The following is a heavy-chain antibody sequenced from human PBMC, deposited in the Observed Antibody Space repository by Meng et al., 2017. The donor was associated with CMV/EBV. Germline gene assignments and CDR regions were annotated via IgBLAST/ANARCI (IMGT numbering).Heavy chain of an antibody. CDR3: ARGGLYYYDSSGHFDY. D-gene: IGHD3-22*01. J-gene: IGHJ4*02. CDR2: IYTSGST. V-gene: IGHV4-4*07. Sequence: LAESGAVRVNPTAPPSLPSPVSGVSISGYYWSWIRQPAGKGLEWIGRIYTSGSTNYNPSLKSRVTMSVDTSKNQFSLKLSSVTAADTAVYYCARGGLYYYDSSGHFDYWGQGTLVTVSS. CDR1: GVSISGYY.